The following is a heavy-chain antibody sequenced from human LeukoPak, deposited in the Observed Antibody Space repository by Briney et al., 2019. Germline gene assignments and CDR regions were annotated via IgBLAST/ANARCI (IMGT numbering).Heavy chain of an antibody. V-gene: IGHV1-18*01. Sequence: GASVKVSCKASGYTFTSYGISWVRQAPGQGLEWMGWISAYNGNTSYAQKLQGRVTMTTDTSTSTAYMELRSLRSDDTAVYYCARVSGGSRYSDSSGYFRGDYWGQGTLVTVSS. J-gene: IGHJ4*02. CDR1: GYTFTSYG. CDR2: ISAYNGNT. D-gene: IGHD3-22*01. CDR3: ARVSGGSRYSDSSGYFRGDY.